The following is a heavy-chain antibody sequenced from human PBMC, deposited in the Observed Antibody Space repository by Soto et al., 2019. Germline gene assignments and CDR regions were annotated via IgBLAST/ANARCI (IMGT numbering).Heavy chain of an antibody. CDR1: GFTVSSNY. V-gene: IGHV3-66*01. J-gene: IGHJ6*02. CDR2: IYSGGST. Sequence: GGSLRLSCAASGFTVSSNYMSWVRQAPGKGLEWVSVIYSGGSTYYADSVKGRFTISRDNSKNTLYLQMNSLRAEDTAVYYCARDQEYSSSGPYDYGMDVWGQGTTVTVSS. CDR3: ARDQEYSSSGPYDYGMDV. D-gene: IGHD6-6*01.